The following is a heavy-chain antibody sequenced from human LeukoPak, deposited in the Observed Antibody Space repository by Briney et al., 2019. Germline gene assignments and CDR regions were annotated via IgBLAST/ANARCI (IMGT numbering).Heavy chain of an antibody. CDR3: ARDRGRGYSLNSDY. CDR2: ISYDGSNK. Sequence: PGGSLRLSCATSGFTFSTYSMYWVRQAPGKGLEWVTVISYDGSNKCYADSVKGRFTISRDNSKNTLYLQMNSLRAEDTAVYYCARDRGRGYSLNSDYWGQGTLVTVSS. V-gene: IGHV3-30-3*01. D-gene: IGHD5-18*01. CDR1: GFTFSTYS. J-gene: IGHJ4*02.